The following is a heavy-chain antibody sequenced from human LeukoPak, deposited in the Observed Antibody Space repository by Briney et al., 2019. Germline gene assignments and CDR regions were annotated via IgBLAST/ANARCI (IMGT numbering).Heavy chain of an antibody. CDR2: IYYSGST. V-gene: IGHV4-59*11. CDR1: GGSISSHY. J-gene: IGHJ6*03. D-gene: IGHD3-3*01. CDR3: ARGVDAFWSGYYYYYYYYMDV. Sequence: SETLSLTCTVSGGSISSHYWSWIRQPPGKGLEWIGYIYYSGSTNYNPSLKSRVTISVDTSKNQFSLKLSSVTAADTAVYYCARGVDAFWSGYYYYYYYYMDVWGKGTTVTVSS.